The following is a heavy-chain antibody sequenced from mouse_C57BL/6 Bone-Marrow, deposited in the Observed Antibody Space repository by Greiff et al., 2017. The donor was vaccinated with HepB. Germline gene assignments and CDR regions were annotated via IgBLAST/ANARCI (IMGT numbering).Heavy chain of an antibody. V-gene: IGHV1-69*01. Sequence: QVQLQQPGAELVMPGASVKLSCKASGYTFTSYWMHWVKQRPGQGLEWIGEIDPSDSYTNYNQKFKGKSTLTVDKSSSTAYMQLRSLTSEDSAVYYCARSDYYGSSYYFDDWGQGTTLTVSS. D-gene: IGHD1-1*01. CDR3: ARSDYYGSSYYFDD. CDR1: GYTFTSYW. J-gene: IGHJ2*01. CDR2: IDPSDSYT.